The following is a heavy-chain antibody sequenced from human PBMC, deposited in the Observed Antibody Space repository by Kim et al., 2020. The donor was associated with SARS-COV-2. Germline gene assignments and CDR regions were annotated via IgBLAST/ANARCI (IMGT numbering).Heavy chain of an antibody. D-gene: IGHD3-10*01. J-gene: IGHJ5*02. Sequence: GGSLRLSCTASGFTFTRHAMSWVRQAPGKGLEWVSGIVGPGIRTYYAYSVKGQFTISRENSRDTVFLEMNSRTVDDTAVYYCAVDRRFQSTWGQGTLVTVSS. CDR1: GFTFTRHA. CDR2: IVGPGIRT. V-gene: IGHV3-23*01. CDR3: AVDRRFQST.